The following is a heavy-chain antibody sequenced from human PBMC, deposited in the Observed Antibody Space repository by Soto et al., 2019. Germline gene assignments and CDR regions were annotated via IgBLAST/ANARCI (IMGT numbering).Heavy chain of an antibody. CDR2: IIPIFVTA. V-gene: IGHV1-69*13. Sequence: SVKVSCKASGGRFSSYAISWVRQAPGQGLEWMGGIIPIFVTANDAQKFQGRVTITADESTSTAYMELSSLRSDDTAVYYCARDLGTAMVIHYWGQGTQVTVSS. CDR3: ARDLGTAMVIHY. D-gene: IGHD5-18*01. CDR1: GGRFSSYA. J-gene: IGHJ4*02.